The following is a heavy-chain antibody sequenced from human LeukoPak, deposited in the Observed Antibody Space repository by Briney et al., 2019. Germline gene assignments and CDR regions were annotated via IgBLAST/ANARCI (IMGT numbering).Heavy chain of an antibody. CDR3: ARGTGNYYGY. J-gene: IGHJ4*02. V-gene: IGHV3-21*01. CDR1: GFTFSSYS. Sequence: GGSLRLSCAASGFTFSSYSMNWVRQAPGKGLEWVSSISSSSSYIYYADSVKGRFTISRGSAKNTLYLQMNSLRAEDTAVYYCARGTGNYYGYWGQGTLVTVSS. D-gene: IGHD3/OR15-3a*01. CDR2: ISSSSSYI.